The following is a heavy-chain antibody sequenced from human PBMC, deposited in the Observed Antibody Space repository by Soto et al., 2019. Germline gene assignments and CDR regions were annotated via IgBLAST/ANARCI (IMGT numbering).Heavy chain of an antibody. J-gene: IGHJ5*02. D-gene: IGHD3-16*02. CDR1: GDSVSSNSAA. V-gene: IGHV6-1*01. Sequence: KQSQTLSLTCAISGDSVSSNSAAWNWIRQSPSRGLEWLGRTYYRSKWYNDYAVSVKSRITINPDTSKNQFSLQLNSVTPEDTAVYYCAREEVTFGGVIAPNWFDPWGQGTLVTVSS. CDR3: AREEVTFGGVIAPNWFDP. CDR2: TYYRSKWYN.